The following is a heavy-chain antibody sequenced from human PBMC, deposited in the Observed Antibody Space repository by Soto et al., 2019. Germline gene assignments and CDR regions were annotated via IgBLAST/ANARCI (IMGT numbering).Heavy chain of an antibody. J-gene: IGHJ5*02. CDR1: GGSISRGGYS. CDR3: PRGPHYGLRSYYKATPDWFDP. V-gene: IGHV4-30-2*01. D-gene: IGHD3-10*01. CDR2: IYHIGST. Sequence: ALSLTCAVSGGSISRGGYSWSWIRQPPGKGLEWIGYIYHIGSTYYNPSLKSRVTISVDRSKNQFSLKLSSLTAAATAVHYCPRGPHYGLRSYYKATPDWFDPWGQGTLVTVSS.